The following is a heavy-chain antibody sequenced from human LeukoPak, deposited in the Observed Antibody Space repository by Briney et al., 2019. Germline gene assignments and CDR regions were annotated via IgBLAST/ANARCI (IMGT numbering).Heavy chain of an antibody. J-gene: IGHJ2*01. CDR1: GYIFTSYY. V-gene: IGHV1-46*01. CDR3: ARDQRSWYFDL. Sequence: GASVKVSCKASGYIFTSYYMHWVRQAPGQGLEWMGIINPSGGSTSYAQKFQGRVTMTRDTSTSTVYMELSSLRAEDTAVYYCARDQRSWYFDLWGRGILVTVSS. CDR2: INPSGGST.